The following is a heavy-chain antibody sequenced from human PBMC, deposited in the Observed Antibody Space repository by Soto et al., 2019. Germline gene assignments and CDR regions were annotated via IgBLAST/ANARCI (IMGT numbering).Heavy chain of an antibody. D-gene: IGHD6-6*01. CDR1: GFTFSNHG. Sequence: GGSLRLSCAASGFTFSNHGMHWVRQAPGKGLEWVAVVYYDGTNTYSTDSVKGRFTISRDNSKNTVYLQMNSLGVEDTAVYYCAKDRHSTSSGYFDYWGQGTLVTVSS. CDR2: VYYDGTNT. V-gene: IGHV3-33*06. CDR3: AKDRHSTSSGYFDY. J-gene: IGHJ4*02.